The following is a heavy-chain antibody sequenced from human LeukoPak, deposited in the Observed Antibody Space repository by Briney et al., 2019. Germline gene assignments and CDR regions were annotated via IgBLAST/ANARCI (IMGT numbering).Heavy chain of an antibody. V-gene: IGHV3-7*01. CDR2: IKQDGSEK. J-gene: IGHJ4*02. D-gene: IGHD1-7*01. Sequence: PPGGSLRLSCAASGFTFSSYWMSWVRQAPGKGLEWVANIKQDGSEKYYVDSVKGRFTISRDNAKNSLYLQMNSLRAEDTAVYYCARDLRFGWNYDDYWGQGTLVTVSS. CDR3: ARDLRFGWNYDDY. CDR1: GFTFSSYW.